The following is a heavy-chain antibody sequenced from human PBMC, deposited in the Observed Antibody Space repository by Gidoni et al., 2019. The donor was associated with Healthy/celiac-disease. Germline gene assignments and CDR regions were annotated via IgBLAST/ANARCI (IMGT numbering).Heavy chain of an antibody. CDR2: MSVSGGST. CDR1: GLTFSSYA. J-gene: IGHJ5*02. D-gene: IGHD3-22*01. Sequence: EVQLLESGGGLVQPGGSLRPSCVASGLTFSSYAMSWVRQAPGKGLEWVSAMSVSGGSTYYADSVKGRFTISRDKSKNPLYLQMNSLRAEDTAVYYCAKKDLNMVITVPWFDPWGQGTLVTVSS. CDR3: AKKDLNMVITVPWFDP. V-gene: IGHV3-23*01.